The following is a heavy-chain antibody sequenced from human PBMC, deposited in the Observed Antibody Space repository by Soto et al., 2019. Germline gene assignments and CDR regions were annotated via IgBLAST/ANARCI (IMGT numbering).Heavy chain of an antibody. D-gene: IGHD2-2*01. CDR1: GGSISSYY. J-gene: IGHJ4*02. CDR3: ARLTSSRCPTFDF. V-gene: IGHV4-59*08. Sequence: QVHLQESGPGLVKPSETLSLTCNVSGGSISSYYWSWIRQPPGKGLEWIGFIYYSGSTDYNPSLSTRVSVSIDTSKNQFSLNLPSVTAADTAVYYCARLTSSRCPTFDFWGQGTLVTVSS. CDR2: IYYSGST.